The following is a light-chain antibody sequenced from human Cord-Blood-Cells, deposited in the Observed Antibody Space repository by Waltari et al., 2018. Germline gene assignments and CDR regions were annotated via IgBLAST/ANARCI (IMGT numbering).Light chain of an antibody. CDR1: SGSIASNY. CDR3: QSYDSSNQV. Sequence: NFMLTQPHSVSESPGKTVTISCTRSSGSIASNYVQWYQQRPGRSPTTVIYEDNQRPAGVPDRCSGSSDSSSNSASLTISGLKTEDEADYYCQSYDSSNQVFGGGAKLTVL. V-gene: IGLV6-57*01. J-gene: IGLJ3*02. CDR2: EDN.